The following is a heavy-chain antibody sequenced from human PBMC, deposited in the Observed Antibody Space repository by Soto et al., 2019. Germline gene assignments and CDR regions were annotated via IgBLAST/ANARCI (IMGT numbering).Heavy chain of an antibody. Sequence: GGSLRLSCAASGFTFSSYAMTWVRQAPGKGLEWVANIKQDGSEKYYVDSVKGRFTISRDNAKNSLYLQMNSLRAEDTAVYYCARHDIVLMVYATPGWFDPWGQGTLVTVSS. CDR2: IKQDGSEK. J-gene: IGHJ5*02. D-gene: IGHD2-8*01. V-gene: IGHV3-7*03. CDR3: ARHDIVLMVYATPGWFDP. CDR1: GFTFSSYA.